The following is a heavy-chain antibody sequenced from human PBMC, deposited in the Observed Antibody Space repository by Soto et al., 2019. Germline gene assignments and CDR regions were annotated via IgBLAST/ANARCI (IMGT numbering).Heavy chain of an antibody. J-gene: IGHJ4*02. CDR3: ARRVASYGYFDY. CDR1: GGSISSSSNY. V-gene: IGHV4-39*02. Sequence: QLQLQESGPGLVKPSETLSLTCTVSGGSISSSSNYWGWIRQSPGKGLEWIGSIYYSGSTNYNPSLKSRVTISVDTSKNHFSLKLSSVTAADTAVYYCARRVASYGYFDYWGQGTLVAVSS. D-gene: IGHD5-18*01. CDR2: IYYSGST.